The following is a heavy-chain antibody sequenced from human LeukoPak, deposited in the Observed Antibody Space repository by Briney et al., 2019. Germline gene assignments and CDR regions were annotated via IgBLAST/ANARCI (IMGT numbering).Heavy chain of an antibody. CDR3: ARRTTVTTVADY. V-gene: IGHV3-48*04. CDR2: ISSSGSTI. D-gene: IGHD4-17*01. CDR1: GFTFSSYW. Sequence: GGSLRLSCAASGFTFSSYWMSWVRQAPGKGLEWVSYISSSGSTIYYADSVKGRFTISRDNAKNSLYLQMNSLRAEDTAVYYCARRTTVTTVADYWGQGTLVTVSS. J-gene: IGHJ4*02.